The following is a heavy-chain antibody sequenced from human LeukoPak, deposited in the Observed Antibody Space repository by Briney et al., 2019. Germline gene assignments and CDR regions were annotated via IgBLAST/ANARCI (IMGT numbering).Heavy chain of an antibody. CDR2: TKSNTDGGTT. D-gene: IGHD2-15*01. CDR3: TTEDCSGGSCGFDY. Sequence: GGTLRLSCAASGFTFSNARMSWVRNAPGKGLERVGRTKSNTDGGTTDYASPVKGRFTITRDDSKNTLYLQKNSLKTEDTAVYYCTTEDCSGGSCGFDYWGQGTLVTVSS. CDR1: GFTFSNAR. J-gene: IGHJ4*02. V-gene: IGHV3-15*01.